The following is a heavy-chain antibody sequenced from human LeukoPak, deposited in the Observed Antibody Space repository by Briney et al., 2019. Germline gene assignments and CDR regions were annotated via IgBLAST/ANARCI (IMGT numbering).Heavy chain of an antibody. CDR1: GYTFTDYY. CDR3: ARAPGDNWNDEDY. J-gene: IGHJ4*02. D-gene: IGHD1-20*01. Sequence: ASVKVSCKASGYTFTDYYMQWVRQAPGQGLEWMGWIDPNSGGTKYAQKFQGRVTMTRDTSISTAYMELSRLRSDDTAVYYCARAPGDNWNDEDYWGQGTLVTVSS. V-gene: IGHV1-2*02. CDR2: IDPNSGGT.